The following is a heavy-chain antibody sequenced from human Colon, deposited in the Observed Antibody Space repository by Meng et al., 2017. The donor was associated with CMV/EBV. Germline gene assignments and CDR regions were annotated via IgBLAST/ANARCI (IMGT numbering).Heavy chain of an antibody. CDR2: IKQDGSEK. Sequence: GGSLRLSCAASGFTFSSYWMSWVRQAPGKGLEWVANIKQDGSEKYYVDSVKGRFTASRDNARNSLYLQMNSLRAEDTAVYFCARIQYDSWSGYYRDYWGQEALVTVSS. CDR3: ARIQYDSWSGYYRDY. J-gene: IGHJ4*02. V-gene: IGHV3-7*01. CDR1: GFTFSSYW. D-gene: IGHD3-3*01.